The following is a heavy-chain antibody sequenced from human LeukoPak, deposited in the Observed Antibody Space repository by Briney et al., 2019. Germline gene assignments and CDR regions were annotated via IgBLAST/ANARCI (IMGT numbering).Heavy chain of an antibody. CDR3: ARNVTAGFFDY. D-gene: IGHD1-1*01. CDR1: GSSITSDYF. CDR2: IYYSWGM. V-gene: IGHV4-38-2*01. Sequence: WQTLSLTCDVSGSSITSDYFWGRLRQPPGKGLEWIATIYYSWGMYFNPSLKSRVTISLDASKNPYSLKMTSLTAADTAIYYCARNVTAGFFDYWGQGILVTVSS. J-gene: IGHJ4*02.